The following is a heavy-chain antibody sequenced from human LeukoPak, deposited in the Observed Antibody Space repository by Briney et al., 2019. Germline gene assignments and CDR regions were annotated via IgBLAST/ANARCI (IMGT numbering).Heavy chain of an antibody. D-gene: IGHD1-1*01. J-gene: IGHJ5*02. CDR2: ISGSGGST. CDR1: LFTFVSYI. Sequence: GGSLRLSCADSLFTFVSYIMSCVRHALQRGLEWVSAISGSGGSTYYADSVKGRFTISRDNSKDSLYLQMNTLRAEDTAVYYCAKDLVAGTTAWGQGTLVTVSS. CDR3: AKDLVAGTTA. V-gene: IGHV3-23*01.